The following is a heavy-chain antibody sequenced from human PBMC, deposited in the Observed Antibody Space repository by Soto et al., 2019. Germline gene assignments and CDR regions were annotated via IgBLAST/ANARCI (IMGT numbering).Heavy chain of an antibody. CDR3: VLIQRSSGWNNWFDP. D-gene: IGHD6-19*01. CDR2: TDWDDDK. J-gene: IGHJ5*02. V-gene: IGHV2-70*04. Sequence: SGPTLVNPTQTLTLTCTFSGVSLITTGMRVSCILQPPGKALEWLARTDWDDDKFYRTSLKTRLTISKDTSKNQVVLRMTNMDPVDTATYYCVLIQRSSGWNNWFDPWGPGTLVTVYS. CDR1: GVSLITTGMR.